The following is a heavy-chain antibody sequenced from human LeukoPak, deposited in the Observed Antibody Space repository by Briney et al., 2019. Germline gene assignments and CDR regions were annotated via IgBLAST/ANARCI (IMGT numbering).Heavy chain of an antibody. CDR3: ARRGAASGAFDI. D-gene: IGHD2-15*01. CDR1: GFTFSSYG. Sequence: GGSLRLSCAASGFTFSSYGMSWVRQAPGKGLEWVSYISSSGSTIYYADSVKGRFTISRDNSKNTLDLQMHSLRAEDTAVYYCARRGAASGAFDIWGQGTLVTVSS. V-gene: IGHV3-48*01. CDR2: ISSSGSTI. J-gene: IGHJ4*02.